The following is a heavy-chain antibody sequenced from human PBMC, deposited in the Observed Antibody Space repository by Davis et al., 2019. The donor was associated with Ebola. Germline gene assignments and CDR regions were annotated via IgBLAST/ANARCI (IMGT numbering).Heavy chain of an antibody. CDR1: GFTVSSNY. D-gene: IGHD6-13*01. Sequence: GESLKISCAASGFTVSSNYMSWVRQAPGKGLEWVSVIYSGGRTNYADSVKGRFTISRDNSKNTLYLQMNSLRAEDTAVYYCARISSSWYWFDYWGQGTLVTVSS. CDR2: IYSGGRT. CDR3: ARISSSWYWFDY. V-gene: IGHV3-53*01. J-gene: IGHJ4*02.